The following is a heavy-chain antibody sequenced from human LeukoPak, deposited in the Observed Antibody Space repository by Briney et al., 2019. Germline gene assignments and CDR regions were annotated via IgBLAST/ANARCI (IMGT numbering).Heavy chain of an antibody. J-gene: IGHJ4*02. V-gene: IGHV3-30-3*01. Sequence: PGGSLRLSCAASGSTFSSYAMHWVRQAPGKGLEWVAVISYDGSNKYYADSVKGRFTISRDNSKNTLYLQMNSLRAEDTAVYYCARAEFTYYYDSSGYYFGYWGQGTLVTVSS. CDR1: GSTFSSYA. D-gene: IGHD3-22*01. CDR3: ARAEFTYYYDSSGYYFGY. CDR2: ISYDGSNK.